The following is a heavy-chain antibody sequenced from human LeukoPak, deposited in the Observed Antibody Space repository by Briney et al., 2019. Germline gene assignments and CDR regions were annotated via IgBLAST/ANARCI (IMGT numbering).Heavy chain of an antibody. D-gene: IGHD5-18*01. CDR3: ARGAYSYGFFGAFDI. CDR1: GGSFSDYY. J-gene: IGHJ3*02. CDR2: INHSGST. V-gene: IGHV4-34*01. Sequence: SETLSLTCAVYGGSFSDYYWNWIRQPPGKGLEWMGEINHSGSTNYNPSLKSRVTISVDTSNKQFSLKLSSVTAADTAVYYCARGAYSYGFFGAFDIWGQGTMVTVSS.